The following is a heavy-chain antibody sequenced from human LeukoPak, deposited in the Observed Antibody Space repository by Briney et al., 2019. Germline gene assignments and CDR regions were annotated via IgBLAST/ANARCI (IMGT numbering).Heavy chain of an antibody. J-gene: IGHJ4*02. CDR1: GGSISSGGYS. Sequence: SQTLSLTCAVSGGSISSGGYSWSWIRQPPGKGLEWIGYIYHSGSTYYNPSLKSRVTISVDRSKNQFSLKLSSVTAADTAVYYCARHDWAYWGQGTLVTVSS. CDR2: IYHSGST. CDR3: ARHDWAY. V-gene: IGHV4-30-2*01. D-gene: IGHD2-21*01.